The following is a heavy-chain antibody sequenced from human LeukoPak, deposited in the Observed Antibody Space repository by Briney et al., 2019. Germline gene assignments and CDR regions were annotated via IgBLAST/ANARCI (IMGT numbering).Heavy chain of an antibody. CDR2: ISPMSHKT. CDR1: GGTLSDYV. V-gene: IGHV1-69*01. J-gene: IGHJ4*02. D-gene: IGHD3-9*01. Sequence: SVKVSCKASGGTLSDYVISWVRQAPGQGLERMGGISPMSHKTNYAQKFQGRVAITADDSTSTAYLELRSLRSEDTAVYYCATYDIMTGFDYWGQGTLVTVSS. CDR3: ATYDIMTGFDY.